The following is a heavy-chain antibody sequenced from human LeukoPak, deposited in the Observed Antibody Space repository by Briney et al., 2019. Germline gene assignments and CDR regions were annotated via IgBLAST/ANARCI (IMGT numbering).Heavy chain of an antibody. CDR1: GYTFTGYY. V-gene: IGHV1-2*02. CDR2: INTNSGGT. CDR3: ARSADYSNQHNDY. D-gene: IGHD4-11*01. J-gene: IGHJ4*02. Sequence: ASGEVSCKASGYTFTGYYIHWGRQAPGQWLEWMRWINTNSGGTNYAQKFPGRVTMTRDTYISTAYMELSRLRSDDPAVYYCARSADYSNQHNDYWGQGTLVTVSS.